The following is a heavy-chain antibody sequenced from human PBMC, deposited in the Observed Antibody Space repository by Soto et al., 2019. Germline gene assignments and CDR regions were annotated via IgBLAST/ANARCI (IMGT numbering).Heavy chain of an antibody. D-gene: IGHD3-10*01. J-gene: IGHJ6*02. CDR1: GFTFGSYA. Sequence: PGGSLRLSCAASGFTFGSYAVSWVRQAPGKGLEWVSAISGSGGSTYYADSVKGRFTISRDNSKNTLYLQMNSLRAEDTAVYYCAKGQSFGEFAVYYYYGMDVWGQGTTVTVSS. V-gene: IGHV3-23*01. CDR3: AKGQSFGEFAVYYYYGMDV. CDR2: ISGSGGST.